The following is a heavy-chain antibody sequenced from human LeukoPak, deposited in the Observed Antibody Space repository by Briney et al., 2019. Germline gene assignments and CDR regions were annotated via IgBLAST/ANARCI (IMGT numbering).Heavy chain of an antibody. D-gene: IGHD6-13*01. CDR3: ARAERSSSFERWFDP. J-gene: IGHJ5*02. V-gene: IGHV4-4*07. CDR1: GGSISSYY. Sequence: ETLSLTCTVSGGSISSYYWSWIRQPAGKGLEWIGRIYTSGSTNYNPSLKSRVTISVDTSKNQFSLKLSSVTAADTAVYYCARAERSSSFERWFDPWGQGTLVTVSS. CDR2: IYTSGST.